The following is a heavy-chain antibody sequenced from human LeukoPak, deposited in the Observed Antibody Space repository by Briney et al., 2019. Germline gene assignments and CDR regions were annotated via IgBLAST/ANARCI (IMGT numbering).Heavy chain of an antibody. CDR2: ISYDGSNK. J-gene: IGHJ4*02. D-gene: IGHD1-20*01. CDR1: GFTFSSYG. V-gene: IGHV3-30*19. CDR3: ARGRVMVYLEGSVHDY. Sequence: GGSLRLSCAASGFTFSSYGMHWVRQAPGKGLEWVAVISYDGSNKYYADSVKGRFTISRDNSKNTLYLQMNSLRAEDTAVYYCARGRVMVYLEGSVHDYWGQGTLVTVSS.